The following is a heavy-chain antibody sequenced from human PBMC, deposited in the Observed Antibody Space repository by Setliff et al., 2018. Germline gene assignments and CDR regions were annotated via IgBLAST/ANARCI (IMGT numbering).Heavy chain of an antibody. J-gene: IGHJ4*02. CDR2: IYYSGST. CDR1: GGSISSSSYY. V-gene: IGHV4-39*07. Sequence: LSLTCTVSGGSISSSSYYWGWIRQPPGKGLEWIGSIYYSGSTYYNPSLKSRVTISVDTSKNQFSLKLSSVTAADTAVYYCARRATYDYWGQGTLVTVSS. CDR3: ARRATYDY.